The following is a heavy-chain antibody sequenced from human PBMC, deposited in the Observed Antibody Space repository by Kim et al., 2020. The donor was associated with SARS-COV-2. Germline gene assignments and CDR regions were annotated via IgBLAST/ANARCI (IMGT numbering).Heavy chain of an antibody. Sequence: SETLSLTCTVSGGSISSYYWSWIRQPPGKGLEWIGYIYYSGSTNYNPSLKSRVTISVDTSKNQFSLKLSSVTAADTAVYYCARYQRGYSGYDPFDYWGQGTLVTVSS. D-gene: IGHD5-12*01. CDR3: ARYQRGYSGYDPFDY. V-gene: IGHV4-59*13. J-gene: IGHJ4*02. CDR1: GGSISSYY. CDR2: IYYSGST.